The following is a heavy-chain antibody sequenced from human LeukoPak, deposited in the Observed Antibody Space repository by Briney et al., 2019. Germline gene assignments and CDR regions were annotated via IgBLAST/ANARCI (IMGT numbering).Heavy chain of an antibody. V-gene: IGHV2-5*01. CDR2: IYWNDDK. CDR3: ARRIAAAGRGAFDI. J-gene: IGHJ3*02. D-gene: IGHD6-13*01. Sequence: SGPTLVHPTQTLTLTCTFSGFSLSTSGVGVGWIRQPPEKALEWLALIYWNDDKRYNPSLKSRLTIPKDTSQNQVVLTMTNMDPVDTATYYCARRIAAAGRGAFDIWGQGTMVTVSS. CDR1: GFSLSTSGVG.